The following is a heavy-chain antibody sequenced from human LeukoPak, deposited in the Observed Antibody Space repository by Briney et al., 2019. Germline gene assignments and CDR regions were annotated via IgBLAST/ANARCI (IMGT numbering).Heavy chain of an antibody. CDR1: RCSISSYY. J-gene: IGHJ2*01. D-gene: IGHD3-10*01. V-gene: IGHV4-59*01. CDR2: IYYSGST. Sequence: PSETLSLTCTDSRCSISSYYCSISRQPPGKGLEWIGYIYYSGSTNYNPSLESRVTISVDTSKNQFSLRLSSVTAADTPVYYCARAGVLTNPNSYWYFDLWGRGALVTVSS. CDR3: ARAGVLTNPNSYWYFDL.